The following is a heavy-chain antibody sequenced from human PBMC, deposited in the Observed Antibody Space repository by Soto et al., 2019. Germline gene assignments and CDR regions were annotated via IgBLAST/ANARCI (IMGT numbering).Heavy chain of an antibody. Sequence: SETLSLTCTVSGGSINSGDYYWNWIRQTPGKGLEYIGYIYYSGSTYYNPSLKSRVSMSLDTSKNQFSVKLTSVTAADTAVYYCARASNLDMTTLFGAFDIWGQGTMVTV. CDR2: IYYSGST. J-gene: IGHJ3*02. CDR3: ARASNLDMTTLFGAFDI. CDR1: GGSINSGDYY. V-gene: IGHV4-30-4*01. D-gene: IGHD4-4*01.